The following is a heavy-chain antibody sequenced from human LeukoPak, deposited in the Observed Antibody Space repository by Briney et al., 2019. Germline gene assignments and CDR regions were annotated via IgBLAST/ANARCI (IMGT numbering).Heavy chain of an antibody. CDR2: ISAYNGNT. CDR3: ARNRGYSYGLLYYYYGMDV. V-gene: IGHV1-18*04. Sequence: ASVKVSCKASGYTFTGYYMHWVRQAPGQGLEWMGWISAYNGNTNYAQKLQGRVTMTTDTSTSTAYMELRSLRSDDTAVYYCARNRGYSYGLLYYYYGMDVWGQGTTVTVSS. D-gene: IGHD5-18*01. J-gene: IGHJ6*02. CDR1: GYTFTGYY.